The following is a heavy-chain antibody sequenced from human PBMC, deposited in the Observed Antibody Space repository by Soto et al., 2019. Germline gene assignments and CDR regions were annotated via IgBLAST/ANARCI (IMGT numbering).Heavy chain of an antibody. J-gene: IGHJ4*02. D-gene: IGHD3-16*01. CDR1: GFTFSTYW. V-gene: IGHV3-7*03. CDR2: INPDGDVG. CDR3: AGWGGHDYNY. Sequence: EVQLLGSGGGLVQPGGSLRLSCVGSGFTFSTYWMNCVRQAPGMGLEWVANINPDGDVGMYVESVKGRFTTSRDNARKSLYLHMNSLRVDDTAVYFCAGWGGHDYNYWGQGIQVTVSS.